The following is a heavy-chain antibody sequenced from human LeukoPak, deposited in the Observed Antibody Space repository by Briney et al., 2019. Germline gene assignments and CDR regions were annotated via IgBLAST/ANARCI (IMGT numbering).Heavy chain of an antibody. CDR3: AKDHVGTWSALDY. CDR1: GFTFDDYG. Sequence: PGGSLRLSCAASGFTFDDYGMSWVRQAPGKGLEWVSGINWNGGSTGYADSVKGRFILSRDNSRNTLSLEMNSLRAEDTAVYYCAKDHVGTWSALDYWGQGTLVTVSS. CDR2: INWNGGST. D-gene: IGHD6-13*01. J-gene: IGHJ4*02. V-gene: IGHV3-20*04.